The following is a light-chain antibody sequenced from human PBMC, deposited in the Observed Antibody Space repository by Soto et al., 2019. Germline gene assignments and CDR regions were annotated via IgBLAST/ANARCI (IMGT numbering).Light chain of an antibody. J-gene: IGKJ2*01. CDR2: GTS. CDR1: QSVSSSY. Sequence: EIVLTQSPDTLSLSPGERATLSCRASQSVSSSYLAWYQQGPGQSPRLLIYGTSRRAAGIPDRFSGSESGTDFTLTISRLEPEDFAVYYCQQYGSSLMYTFGQGTKLEIK. V-gene: IGKV3-20*01. CDR3: QQYGSSLMYT.